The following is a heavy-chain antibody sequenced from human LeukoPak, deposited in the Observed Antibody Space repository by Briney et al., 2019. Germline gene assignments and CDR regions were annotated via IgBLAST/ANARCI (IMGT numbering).Heavy chain of an antibody. CDR2: IYYSGST. D-gene: IGHD3-3*01. V-gene: IGHV4-30-4*08. CDR1: GGSISIGDYY. CDR3: ASTPVVWSGLGYYYYMDV. Sequence: SQTLSLTCTVSGGSISIGDYYWSWIRQPPGKGLEWIGPIYYSGSTNYNPSLKSRVTISVDTSKNQFSLKLSSVTAADTAVYYCASTPVVWSGLGYYYYMDVWGKGTTVTVSS. J-gene: IGHJ6*03.